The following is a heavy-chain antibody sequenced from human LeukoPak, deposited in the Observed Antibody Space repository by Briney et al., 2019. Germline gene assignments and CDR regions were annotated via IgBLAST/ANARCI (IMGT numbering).Heavy chain of an antibody. CDR1: GVSISSYY. D-gene: IGHD3-22*01. J-gene: IGHJ4*02. V-gene: IGHV4-4*07. Sequence: PSETLSLTCTVSGVSISSYYWGWIRQPAGKGLEGIGRIYTSGSTNYNPSLKSRVTMSADTSKNQFSLKLSSVTAAGTAVYYCARDRYYYDSSGYRFFDYWGQGTLVTVSS. CDR2: IYTSGST. CDR3: ARDRYYYDSSGYRFFDY.